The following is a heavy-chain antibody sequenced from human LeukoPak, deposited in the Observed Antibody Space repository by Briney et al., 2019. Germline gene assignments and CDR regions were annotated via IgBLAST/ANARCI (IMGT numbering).Heavy chain of an antibody. CDR1: GGSISSYY. V-gene: IGHV4-59*01. CDR2: IYYSGST. CDR3: ARVAYDFWSGYYPSYNWFDP. D-gene: IGHD3-3*01. J-gene: IGHJ5*02. Sequence: SETLSLTCTVSGGSISSYYWSWIRQPPGKGLEWIGYIYYSGSTNYNPSLKSRVTISVDTSKNQLSLKLSSVTAADTAVYYCARVAYDFWSGYYPSYNWFDPWGQGTLVTVSS.